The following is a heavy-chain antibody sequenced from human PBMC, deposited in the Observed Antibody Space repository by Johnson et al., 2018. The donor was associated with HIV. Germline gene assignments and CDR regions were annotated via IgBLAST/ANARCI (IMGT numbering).Heavy chain of an antibody. J-gene: IGHJ3*01. CDR2: ISGSGRSI. D-gene: IGHD2-15*01. CDR1: GFTFSDYF. V-gene: IGHV3-11*01. CDR3: EGYCSGGACYSGVSAFDV. Sequence: VQLVESGGGLVKPGGSLRLSCGGTGFTFSDYFMSWIRQAPGKGLEWVSYISGSGRSIYYADSVKGRFTISRDNSNNRLYLQMNSLRAEDTAIYYCEGYCSGGACYSGVSAFDVWGHGTMVTVSS.